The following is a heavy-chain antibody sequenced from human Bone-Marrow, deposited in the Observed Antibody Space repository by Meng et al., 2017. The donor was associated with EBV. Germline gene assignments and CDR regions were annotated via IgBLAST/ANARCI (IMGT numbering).Heavy chain of an antibody. CDR2: INHIGST. D-gene: IGHD1-26*01. CDR3: ARGSLGWELPRPFDY. CDR1: GESLRGYY. J-gene: IGHJ4*02. Sequence: QQQWGAGPLKPSGTLSLTCAVYGESLRGYYWNWIRQPPGKGLEWIGEINHIGSTNYNPSLKSRVTISVDTSKNQFSLKLSSVTAADTAVYYCARGSLGWELPRPFDYWGQGTLVTVSS. V-gene: IGHV4-34*01.